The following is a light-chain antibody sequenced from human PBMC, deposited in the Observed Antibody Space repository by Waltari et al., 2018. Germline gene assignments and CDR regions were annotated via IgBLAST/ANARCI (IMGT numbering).Light chain of an antibody. J-gene: IGLJ2*01. CDR2: AND. Sequence: QSVLTQPPSVSGAPGQRVTISCTGSSSKIGGNYIYWYQQLPGMAPKLHMYANDKLPSGVSDRFSGSQSVSSASLTITGLQTDDEADYYCQSYDSSLSVLFGGGTRLTVL. CDR1: SSKIGGNY. V-gene: IGLV1-40*01. CDR3: QSYDSSLSVL.